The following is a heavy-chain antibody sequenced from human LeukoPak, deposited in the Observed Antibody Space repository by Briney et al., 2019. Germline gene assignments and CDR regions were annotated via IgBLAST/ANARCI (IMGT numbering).Heavy chain of an antibody. V-gene: IGHV3-23*01. CDR2: ISGSGDST. J-gene: IGHJ4*02. Sequence: GGSLRLSCAASGFTFSSYAMSWVRQAPGKGLDWVSSISGSGDSTYYADSVKGRFTISRDNSKNTLYLQMNSLRAEDTAVYYCAKEGRNIVVPESPTDYWGQGTLVTVSS. CDR3: AKEGRNIVVPESPTDY. CDR1: GFTFSSYA. D-gene: IGHD2-21*01.